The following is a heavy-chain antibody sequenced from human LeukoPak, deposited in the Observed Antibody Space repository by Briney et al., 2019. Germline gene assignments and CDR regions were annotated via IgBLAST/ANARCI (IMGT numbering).Heavy chain of an antibody. V-gene: IGHV3-23*01. CDR1: GFTFRDSA. J-gene: IGHJ3*01. Sequence: GGSLRLSCAGFGFTFRDSAMTWVRQAPGKGLEWVSLISFSGANTYYADSVKGRFTISRDNSKETLYLQMNSLRAEGTAIYYCGRDIQLSLWGLGTMVTVSS. D-gene: IGHD5-24*01. CDR2: ISFSGANT. CDR3: GRDIQLSL.